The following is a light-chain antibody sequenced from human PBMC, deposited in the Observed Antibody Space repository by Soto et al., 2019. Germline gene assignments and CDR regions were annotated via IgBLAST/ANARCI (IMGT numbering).Light chain of an antibody. CDR3: QQYGDSPFT. CDR1: QSVSSSY. J-gene: IGKJ5*01. CDR2: GAS. Sequence: EIVLTQSPGTLSLSPGERATLSCRASQSVSSSYLAWYQQKPGQAPRLLIYGASNRAAGIPVRFSGSRSGTDFTFTISRLEPEDFAVYYRQQYGDSPFTFGQGTRPDIK. V-gene: IGKV3-20*01.